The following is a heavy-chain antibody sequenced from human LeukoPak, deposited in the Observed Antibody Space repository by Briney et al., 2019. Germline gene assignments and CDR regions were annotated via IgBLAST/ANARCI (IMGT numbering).Heavy chain of an antibody. J-gene: IGHJ4*02. D-gene: IGHD1-14*01. CDR2: FCLGRDT. CDR3: ARWASISREPGGFFDH. CDR1: GDSVTDAFF. Sequence: SETLSLTCTVSGDSVTDAFFWGWVRQPPGKELEWIGSFCLGRDTYYRPSLKSRVTISVDTSKSQFSLNLNSVTAAGTAVYYCARWASISREPGGFFDHWGQGTLVTVSS. V-gene: IGHV4-38-2*02.